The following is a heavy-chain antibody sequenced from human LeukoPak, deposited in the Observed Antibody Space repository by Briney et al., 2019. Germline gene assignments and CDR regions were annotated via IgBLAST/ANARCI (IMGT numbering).Heavy chain of an antibody. CDR3: ARDGAIAVAGTDAFDI. CDR1: GFIFSNYW. CDR2: IKQYGSEK. D-gene: IGHD6-19*01. Sequence: GGSLRLSCAASGFIFSNYWMSWVRQAPGKGLEWVANIKQYGSEKYYVDSVKGRFTISRDNAKNSLYLQMNSLRAEDTAVYYCARDGAIAVAGTDAFDIWGQGTMVTVSS. J-gene: IGHJ3*02. V-gene: IGHV3-7*01.